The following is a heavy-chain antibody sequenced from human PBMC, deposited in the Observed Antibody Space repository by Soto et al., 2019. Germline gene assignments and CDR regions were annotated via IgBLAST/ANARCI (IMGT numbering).Heavy chain of an antibody. CDR3: LRDWESTTQTWGFGDS. J-gene: IGHJ4*02. CDR2: IIPIFGVT. CDR1: GGTFSSYT. D-gene: IGHD1-1*01. Sequence: QVQLVQSGAEVKKPGSSVKVSCKASGGTFSSYTITWVRQAPGQGLKWLGRIIPIFGVTNYAQKFQDRVTITADRSTTTAYMELSRLRSEDTAVYYCLRDWESTTQTWGFGDSWGQGTLVTVSS. V-gene: IGHV1-69*08.